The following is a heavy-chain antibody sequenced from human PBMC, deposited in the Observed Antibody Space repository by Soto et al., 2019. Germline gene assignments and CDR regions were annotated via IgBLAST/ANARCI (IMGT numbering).Heavy chain of an antibody. V-gene: IGHV1-69*13. CDR3: ARDGLDDGDYPLGY. CDR1: GGTFSSYA. D-gene: IGHD4-17*01. CDR2: IIPIFGTA. Sequence: SVKVSCKASGGTFSSYAIGWVRQAPGQGLEWMGGIIPIFGTANYAQKFQGRVTSTADESTSTAYMELSSLRSEDTAVYYCARDGLDDGDYPLGYWGQGTLVTVSS. J-gene: IGHJ4*02.